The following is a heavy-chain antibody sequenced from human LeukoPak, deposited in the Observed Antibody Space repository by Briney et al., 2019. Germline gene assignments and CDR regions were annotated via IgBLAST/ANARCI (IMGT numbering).Heavy chain of an antibody. CDR1: GGSFSGYY. J-gene: IGHJ5*02. V-gene: IGHV4-34*01. D-gene: IGHD6-19*01. CDR2: INHSGST. Sequence: SETLSLTCAVYGGSFSGYYWSWIRQPPGKGLERIGEINHSGSTNYNPSLKSRVTISVDTSKNQFSLKLSSVTAADTAVYYCARGTCRAVAGSLHNWFDPWGQGTLVTVSS. CDR3: ARGTCRAVAGSLHNWFDP.